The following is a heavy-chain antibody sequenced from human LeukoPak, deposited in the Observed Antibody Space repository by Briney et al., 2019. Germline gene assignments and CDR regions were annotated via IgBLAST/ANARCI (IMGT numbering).Heavy chain of an antibody. CDR3: ARGDYGDYEFHY. CDR2: IYYSGST. D-gene: IGHD4-17*01. J-gene: IGHJ4*02. CDR1: GGSISSYY. Sequence: SETLSLTCTVSGGSISSYYWSWIRQPPGKGLEWIGYIYYSGSTNYNPSLKSRVTISVDTSKNQFSLKLSSVTAADTAVYYCARGDYGDYEFHYWGQGTLVTVSS. V-gene: IGHV4-59*08.